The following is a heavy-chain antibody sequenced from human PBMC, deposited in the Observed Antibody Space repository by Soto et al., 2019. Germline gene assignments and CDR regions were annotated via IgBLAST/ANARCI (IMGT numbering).Heavy chain of an antibody. CDR1: GFTFSSYT. CDR3: AKGGGVLRYFDWLSHVGAFDI. Sequence: EVQLLESGGGLVQPGGSLRLSCAASGFTFSSYTMSWVRQAPGKGLEWVSANSGRGGSTYYADSVKGRFTISRDNSKNTLYLQMNSLRAEDTAVYYCAKGGGVLRYFDWLSHVGAFDIWGQGTMVTVSS. J-gene: IGHJ3*02. CDR2: NSGRGGST. D-gene: IGHD3-9*01. V-gene: IGHV3-23*01.